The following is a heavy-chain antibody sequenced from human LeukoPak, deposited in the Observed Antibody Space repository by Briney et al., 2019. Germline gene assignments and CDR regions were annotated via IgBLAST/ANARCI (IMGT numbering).Heavy chain of an antibody. CDR2: INPSGGST. D-gene: IGHD2-2*01. J-gene: IGHJ1*01. Sequence: ASVKVPCKASGYTFTSYYMHWVRQAPGQGLEWMGIINPSGGSTSYAQKFQGRVTMTRDMSTSTVYMELSSLRSEDTAVYYCARAVSCSSTSCYEYFQHWGQGTLVTVSS. V-gene: IGHV1-46*01. CDR1: GYTFTSYY. CDR3: ARAVSCSSTSCYEYFQH.